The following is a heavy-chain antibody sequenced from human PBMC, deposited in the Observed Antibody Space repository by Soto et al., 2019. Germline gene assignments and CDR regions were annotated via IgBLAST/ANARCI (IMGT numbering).Heavy chain of an antibody. CDR1: GGTFSRYA. CDR3: ARDRAEYSSSSLGDYYYYGMDV. Sequence: SVKVSCKASGGTFSRYAISCVRQAPLRWRDGMGGIIPIFGTANYAQKFQGRVTITADESTSTAYMELSSLRSEDTAVYYCARDRAEYSSSSLGDYYYYGMDVWGQGTTVTVSS. D-gene: IGHD6-6*01. CDR2: IIPIFGTA. V-gene: IGHV1-69*13. J-gene: IGHJ6*02.